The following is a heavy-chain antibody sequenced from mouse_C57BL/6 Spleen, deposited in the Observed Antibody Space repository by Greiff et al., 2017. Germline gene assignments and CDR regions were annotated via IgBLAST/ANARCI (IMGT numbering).Heavy chain of an antibody. V-gene: IGHV1-5*01. J-gene: IGHJ4*01. CDR1: GYTFTSYW. CDR3: TREGSTMIKDAMDY. CDR2: IYPGNSDT. D-gene: IGHD2-4*01. Sequence: EVQLQQSGTVLARPGASVKMSCKTSGYTFTSYWMHWVKQRPGQGLEWIGAIYPGNSDTSYNQKFKGKAKLTAVTSASTAYMELSSLTNEDSAVYYCTREGSTMIKDAMDYWGQGTSVTVSS.